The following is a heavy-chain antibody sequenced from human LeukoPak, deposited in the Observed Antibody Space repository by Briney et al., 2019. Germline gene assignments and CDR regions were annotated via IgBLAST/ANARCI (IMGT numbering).Heavy chain of an antibody. CDR2: IKLDGSEK. D-gene: IGHD2-21*02. CDR3: ARKYGGDSG. Sequence: GGSLRLSCAASGFTFSIYWMSWVRQAPGKGLEWVANIKLDGSEKDYVDSVKGRFAISRDNAKNSLYLQMNSLRVEDTAVYYCARKYGGDSGWGQGTLVTVSS. CDR1: GFTFSIYW. J-gene: IGHJ4*02. V-gene: IGHV3-7*01.